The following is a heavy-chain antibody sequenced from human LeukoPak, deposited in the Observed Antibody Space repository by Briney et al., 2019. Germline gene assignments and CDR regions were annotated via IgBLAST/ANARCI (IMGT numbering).Heavy chain of an antibody. Sequence: GASVKVSCKASGYTFTGYYFHRVRQAPAQGLEWMGWINPNTAGTNYAQKFLGGVTLTWETSISTAYMELNRLTSDDTAVYYCATSAGDYRAGHYYYMGVWGKGTSVTVSS. J-gene: IGHJ6*03. CDR3: ATSAGDYRAGHYYYMGV. CDR2: INPNTAGT. D-gene: IGHD4-11*01. V-gene: IGHV1-2*02. CDR1: GYTFTGYY.